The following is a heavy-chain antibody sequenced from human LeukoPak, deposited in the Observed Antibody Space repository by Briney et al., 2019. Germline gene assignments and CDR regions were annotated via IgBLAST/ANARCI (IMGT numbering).Heavy chain of an antibody. CDR1: GFTFSSYA. CDR3: ARGRESILWFGELLVDY. D-gene: IGHD3-10*01. Sequence: GGSLRLSCAASGFTFSSYAMHWVRQAPGKGLEWVAVISYDGSNKYYADSVKGRFTISRDNSKNTLYLQMNSLRAEDTAVYYCARGRESILWFGELLVDYWGQGTLVTVSS. J-gene: IGHJ4*02. CDR2: ISYDGSNK. V-gene: IGHV3-30*04.